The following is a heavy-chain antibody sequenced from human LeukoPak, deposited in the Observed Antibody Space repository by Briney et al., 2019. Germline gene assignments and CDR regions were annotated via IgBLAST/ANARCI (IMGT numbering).Heavy chain of an antibody. CDR3: AKNLEQLDPRVFFDY. Sequence: GGSLRLSCAASGFTFNDYYMTWIRQAPGKGLEWVSYISDSGTSIYYADSVKGRFTISRDNAKNSLFLQMNSLRAEDTAVYYCAKNLEQLDPRVFFDYWGQGTLVTVSS. J-gene: IGHJ4*02. V-gene: IGHV3-11*01. D-gene: IGHD6-13*01. CDR1: GFTFNDYY. CDR2: ISDSGTSI.